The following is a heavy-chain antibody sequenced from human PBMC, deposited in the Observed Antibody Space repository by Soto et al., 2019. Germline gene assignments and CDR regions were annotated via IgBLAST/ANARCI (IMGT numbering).Heavy chain of an antibody. V-gene: IGHV4-39*01. J-gene: IGHJ6*02. Sequence: SETLSLTCTVSGGSISSSSYYWGWIRQPPGKGLEWIGSIYYSGSTYYNPSPKSRVTISVDTSKNQFSLKLSSVTAADTAVYYCASGAVAGPFYYYYYYGMDVWGQGTTVTVSS. CDR3: ASGAVAGPFYYYYYYGMDV. CDR2: IYYSGST. D-gene: IGHD6-19*01. CDR1: GGSISSSSYY.